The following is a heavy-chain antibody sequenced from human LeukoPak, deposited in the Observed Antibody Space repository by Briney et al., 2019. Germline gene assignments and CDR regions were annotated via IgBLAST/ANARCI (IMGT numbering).Heavy chain of an antibody. CDR3: ARHNYDSSGYIDY. CDR1: GGSISSYY. D-gene: IGHD3-22*01. J-gene: IGHJ4*02. V-gene: IGHV4-59*08. Sequence: PSETLSLTCTVSGGSISSYYWSWIRQPPGKGLEWIGYIYYSGSTNYNPSLESRVTISVDTSKNQFSLKLSSVTAADTAVYYCARHNYDSSGYIDYWGQGTLVTVSS. CDR2: IYYSGST.